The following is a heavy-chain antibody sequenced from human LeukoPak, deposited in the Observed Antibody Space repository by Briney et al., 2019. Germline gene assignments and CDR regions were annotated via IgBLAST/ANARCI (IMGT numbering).Heavy chain of an antibody. CDR1: GFTFSGYA. V-gene: IGHV3-21*01. CDR3: ARAYRDAFDI. CDR2: ISHSSSYI. J-gene: IGHJ3*02. Sequence: GGSLRLSCAASGFTFSGYAMSWVRQAPGKGLEGVSSISHSSSYIYYADSVKGRFTISRDNAKNSLYLQMNSLRAEDTAVYYCARAYRDAFDIWGQETMVTVSS.